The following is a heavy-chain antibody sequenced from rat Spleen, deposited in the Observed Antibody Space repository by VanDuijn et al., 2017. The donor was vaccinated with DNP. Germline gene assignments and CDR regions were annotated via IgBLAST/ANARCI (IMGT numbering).Heavy chain of an antibody. CDR2: IGSAAYAP. Sequence: EVQLVESGGGLVQPGRSLKLSCAASGFTFSAYYMAWVRQAPAKGLEWVAYIGSAAYAPYYGDSVKGRFTISRDNAKNTQYLQMDSLRSEDTATYYCASQGTRGAMDAWGQGVMVTVSS. V-gene: IGHV5S13*01. CDR3: ASQGTRGAMDA. J-gene: IGHJ2*01. D-gene: IGHD1-3*01. CDR1: GFTFSAYY.